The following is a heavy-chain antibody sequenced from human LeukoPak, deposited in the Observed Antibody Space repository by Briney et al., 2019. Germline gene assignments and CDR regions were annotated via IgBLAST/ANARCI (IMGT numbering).Heavy chain of an antibody. CDR2: ISYDGSNK. V-gene: IGHV3-30*04. J-gene: IGHJ6*02. Sequence: GGSLRLSCSASGFTFSSYAMHWVRQAPGKGLEWVAIISYDGSNKYYADSVKGRFTISRDNSKNTLYLQMNSLKAEDTAVYYCAKAVESFYYNYGMAVWGQGTTVTVSS. CDR1: GFTFSSYA. CDR3: AKAVESFYYNYGMAV.